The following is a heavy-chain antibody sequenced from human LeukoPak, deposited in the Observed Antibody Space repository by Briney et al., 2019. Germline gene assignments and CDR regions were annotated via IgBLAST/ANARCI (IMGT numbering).Heavy chain of an antibody. J-gene: IGHJ2*01. D-gene: IGHD1-26*01. CDR1: GGSISSSSYY. Sequence: SETLSLTCTVSGGSISSSSYYWGWIRQPPGKGLEWIGSIYYSGSTYYNPSLKSRVTISVDTSKNQFSLKLSSVTVADTAVYYCANGEVLTRRYFDLWGRGTLVTVSS. CDR3: ANGEVLTRRYFDL. CDR2: IYYSGST. V-gene: IGHV4-39*01.